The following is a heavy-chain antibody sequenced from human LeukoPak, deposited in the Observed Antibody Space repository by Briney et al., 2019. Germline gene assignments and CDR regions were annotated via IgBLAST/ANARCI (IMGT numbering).Heavy chain of an antibody. CDR2: ISYGGSNK. CDR3: ARVVVPAAMMNYYYYYGMDV. V-gene: IGHV3-30-3*01. D-gene: IGHD2-2*01. CDR1: GFTFSSYA. Sequence: GGSLRLSCAASGFTFSSYAMHWVRQAPGKGLEWVAVISYGGSNKYYADSVKGRFTISRDNSKNTLYLQMNSLRAEDTAVYYCARVVVPAAMMNYYYYYGMDVWGQGTTVTVSS. J-gene: IGHJ6*02.